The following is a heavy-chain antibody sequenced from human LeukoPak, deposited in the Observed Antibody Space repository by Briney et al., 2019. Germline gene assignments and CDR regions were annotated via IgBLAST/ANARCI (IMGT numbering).Heavy chain of an antibody. Sequence: GGSLRLSCAASGFTFSNYGMNWVRQAPGKGLEWVSYISSDSSSISYADSVKGRFTISRDNAKNPLYLQTNSLRDEDTAVYYCARDLFLRWGQGTLVTVSS. CDR2: ISSDSSSI. D-gene: IGHD3-10*02. CDR3: ARDLFLR. CDR1: GFTFSNYG. J-gene: IGHJ4*02. V-gene: IGHV3-48*02.